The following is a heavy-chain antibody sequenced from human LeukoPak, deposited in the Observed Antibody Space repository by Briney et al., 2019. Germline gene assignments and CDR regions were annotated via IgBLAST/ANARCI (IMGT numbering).Heavy chain of an antibody. V-gene: IGHV3-23*01. Sequence: GGSLRLSCAASGFTFSTYAMSWVRQAPGKGLEWVSSMSGSGGNSYYADSVKGRFTISRDNSKNTVSLQMNSLRAEDTALYYCANPGTYRSGWGPPPSFDSWGQGTLVTVSS. CDR2: MSGSGGNS. J-gene: IGHJ4*02. CDR3: ANPGTYRSGWGPPPSFDS. D-gene: IGHD6-19*01. CDR1: GFTFSTYA.